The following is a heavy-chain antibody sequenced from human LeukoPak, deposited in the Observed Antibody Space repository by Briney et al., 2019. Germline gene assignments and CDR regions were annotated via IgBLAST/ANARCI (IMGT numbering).Heavy chain of an antibody. V-gene: IGHV3-23*01. J-gene: IGHJ4*02. CDR2: ISGSGTGT. D-gene: IGHD3-10*01. Sequence: GGSLRLSCAASIFTFSNYALRWVRQAPGKGREWVSAISGSGTGTYYADSVKGRFTISRDNSKNTVYLQMKGLRLEQAAVYLCAKDRTSQRGAGSYGDYWGQGTLVKVSS. CDR3: AKDRTSQRGAGSYGDY. CDR1: IFTFSNYA.